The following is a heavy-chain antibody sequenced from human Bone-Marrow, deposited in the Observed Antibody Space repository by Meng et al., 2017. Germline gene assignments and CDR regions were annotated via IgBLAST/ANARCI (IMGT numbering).Heavy chain of an antibody. D-gene: IGHD2-21*02. CDR3: ATRGDHGVHYFDY. CDR1: GFIFSSHA. CDR2: ISGSGDST. J-gene: IGHJ4*02. Sequence: GESLKISCAASGFIFSSHAMSWVRQAPGKGLERVSTISGSGDSTYYADSVKGRFTISRDNSKNALFLQMNSLRAEDTAVYYCATRGDHGVHYFDYWGQGTLVTVSS. V-gene: IGHV3-23*01.